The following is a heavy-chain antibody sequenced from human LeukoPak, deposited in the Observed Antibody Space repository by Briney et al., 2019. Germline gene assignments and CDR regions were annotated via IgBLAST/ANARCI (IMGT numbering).Heavy chain of an antibody. J-gene: IGHJ3*02. V-gene: IGHV1-3*03. CDR3: ASPSGSYSGAFDI. CDR1: GYTFTSCA. Sequence: ASVKVSCKASGYTFTSCAMHWVRQAPGQRLEWMGWINAGNGNTKYSQEFQGRVTITRDTSASTAYMELSSLRSEDMAVYYCASPSGSYSGAFDIWGQGTMVTVSS. D-gene: IGHD1-26*01. CDR2: INAGNGNT.